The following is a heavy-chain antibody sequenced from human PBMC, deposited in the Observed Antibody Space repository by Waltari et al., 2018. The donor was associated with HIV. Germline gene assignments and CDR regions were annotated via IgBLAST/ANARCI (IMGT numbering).Heavy chain of an antibody. CDR1: GFSVSRNY. CDR2: MYSGCST. J-gene: IGHJ3*02. Sequence: EVQLVESGGGLIQPGGSLRLSCAVSGFSVSRNYMSWVRQAPGKGLVCVLVMYSGCSTYYSDSAKGRFTISRDESKNTLYLQMNSLRAEDTAVYYCARDRGSSPNDAFDIWGQGTMVTVSS. V-gene: IGHV3-53*01. CDR3: ARDRGSSPNDAFDI. D-gene: IGHD6-6*01.